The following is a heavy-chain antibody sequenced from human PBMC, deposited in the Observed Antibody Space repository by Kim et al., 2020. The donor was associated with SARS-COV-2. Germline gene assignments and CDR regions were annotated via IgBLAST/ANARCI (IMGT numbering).Heavy chain of an antibody. CDR1: GYTFTSYY. J-gene: IGHJ3*02. CDR3: ARDCSGGSCYSAGNAFDI. CDR2: INPSGGST. V-gene: IGHV1-46*01. Sequence: ASVKVSCKASGYTFTSYYMHWVRQAPGQGLEWMGIINPSGGSTSYAQKFQGRVTMTRDTSTSTVYMELSSLRSEDTAVYYCARDCSGGSCYSAGNAFDIWGQGTMVTVSS. D-gene: IGHD2-15*01.